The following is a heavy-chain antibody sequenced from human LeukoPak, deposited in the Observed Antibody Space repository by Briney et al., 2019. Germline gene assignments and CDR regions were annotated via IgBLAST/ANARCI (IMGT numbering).Heavy chain of an antibody. Sequence: SETLSLTCTVSGGSISSSSYYWGWIRQPPGKGLEWIGSIYYSGSTYYNPSLKSRVTISVDTSKNQFSLKLSSVTAADTAVYYCARDTNYYDSSGYTPPLFDYWGQGTLVTVSS. CDR2: IYYSGST. D-gene: IGHD3-22*01. V-gene: IGHV4-39*02. CDR3: ARDTNYYDSSGYTPPLFDY. CDR1: GGSISSSSYY. J-gene: IGHJ4*02.